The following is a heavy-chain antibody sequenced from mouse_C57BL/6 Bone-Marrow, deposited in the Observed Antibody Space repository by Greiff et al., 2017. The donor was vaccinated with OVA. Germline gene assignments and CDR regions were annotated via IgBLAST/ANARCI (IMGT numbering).Heavy chain of an antibody. J-gene: IGHJ2*01. V-gene: IGHV1-15*01. D-gene: IGHD2-5*01. Sequence: VKLQQSGAELVRPGASVTLSCKASGYTFTDYEMHWVKQTPVHGLEWIGAIDPETGGTAYNQKFKGKAILTADKSSSTAYMELRSLTSEDSAVYYCTRRGVYSNYVDYWGQGTTLTVSS. CDR3: TRRGVYSNYVDY. CDR1: GYTFTDYE. CDR2: IDPETGGT.